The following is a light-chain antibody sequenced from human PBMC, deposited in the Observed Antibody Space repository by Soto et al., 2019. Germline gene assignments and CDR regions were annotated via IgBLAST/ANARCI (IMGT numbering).Light chain of an antibody. Sequence: QSVLTQPPSVSGAPGQRVTISCTGSRSNIGAGYDVHWYQQIPGAAPKLLIYGNSNRPSGVPDRFSGSKSGTSASLAITGLQAEDEADHYCQSYDASLSGDVVFGGGTKVTVL. CDR2: GNS. CDR1: RSNIGAGYD. V-gene: IGLV1-40*01. J-gene: IGLJ2*01. CDR3: QSYDASLSGDVV.